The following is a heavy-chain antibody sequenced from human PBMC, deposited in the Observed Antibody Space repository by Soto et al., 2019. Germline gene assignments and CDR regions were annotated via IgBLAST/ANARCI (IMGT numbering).Heavy chain of an antibody. D-gene: IGHD6-13*01. V-gene: IGHV3-74*01. CDR2: INSDGSTT. CDR3: ARVAAPYYYYMDV. J-gene: IGHJ6*03. Sequence: GGSLRLSCAASGFTFSSNWMQWVRQVPGKGLVWVSRINSDGSTTTYADSVKGRFTISRDNAKSTLHLQMNSLRAEDTAVYYCARVAAPYYYYMDVWGKGTTVTVSS. CDR1: GFTFSSNW.